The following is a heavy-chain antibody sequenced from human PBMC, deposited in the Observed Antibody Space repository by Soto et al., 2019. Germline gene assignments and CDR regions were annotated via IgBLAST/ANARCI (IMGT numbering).Heavy chain of an antibody. CDR2: MNPNSGNT. J-gene: IGHJ6*03. D-gene: IGHD3-16*02. CDR3: ARQPYDYIWGSYRYTYYYYYYMDV. CDR1: GYTFTSYD. Sequence: QVQLVQSGAEVKKPGASVKVSCKASGYTFTSYDINWVRQATGQGLEWMGWMNPNSGNTGYAQKFQVRVTMTRNTSISTAYMELSSLRSEDTAVYYCARQPYDYIWGSYRYTYYYYYYMDVWGKGTTVTVSS. V-gene: IGHV1-8*01.